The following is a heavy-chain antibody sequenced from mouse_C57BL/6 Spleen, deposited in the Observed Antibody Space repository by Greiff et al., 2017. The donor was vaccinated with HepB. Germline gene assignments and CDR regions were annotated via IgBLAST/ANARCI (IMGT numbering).Heavy chain of an antibody. CDR3: TRDPLTGTGAMDY. CDR1: GFTFSSYA. CDR2: ISSGGDYI. D-gene: IGHD4-1*01. J-gene: IGHJ4*01. Sequence: EVKLMESGEGLVKPGGSLKLSCAASGFTFSSYAMSWVRQTPEKRLEWVAYISSGGDYIYYADTVKGRFTISRDNARNTLYLQMSSLKSEDTAMYYCTRDPLTGTGAMDYWGQGTSVTVSS. V-gene: IGHV5-9-1*02.